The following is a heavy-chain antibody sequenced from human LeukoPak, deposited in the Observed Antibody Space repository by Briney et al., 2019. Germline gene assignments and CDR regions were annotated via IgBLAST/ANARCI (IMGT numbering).Heavy chain of an antibody. CDR2: ISGSGGST. CDR3: AKGIRSSWYGSDAFDI. V-gene: IGHV3-23*01. Sequence: GGSLRLSCAASGFTFSSYAMSWVRQAPGKGLEWVSAISGSGGSTYYADSVKGRFTISRDNSKNTLYLQMNGLRAEDTAVYYCAKGIRSSWYGSDAFDIWGQGTMVTVSS. J-gene: IGHJ3*02. CDR1: GFTFSSYA. D-gene: IGHD6-13*01.